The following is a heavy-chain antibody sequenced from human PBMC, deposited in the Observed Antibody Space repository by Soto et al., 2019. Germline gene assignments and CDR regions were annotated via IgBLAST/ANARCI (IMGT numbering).Heavy chain of an antibody. CDR3: ATTKTLVPDAFDI. V-gene: IGHV4-31*03. CDR2: IYYSGST. D-gene: IGHD3-16*01. CDR1: GGSISSGGYY. J-gene: IGHJ3*02. Sequence: KSSETLSLTCTVSGGSISSGGYYWRWIRQHPGKGLEWIGYIYYSGSTYYNPSLKSRVTISVDTSKNQFSLKLSSVTAADTAVYYCATTKTLVPDAFDIWGQGTMVTVSS.